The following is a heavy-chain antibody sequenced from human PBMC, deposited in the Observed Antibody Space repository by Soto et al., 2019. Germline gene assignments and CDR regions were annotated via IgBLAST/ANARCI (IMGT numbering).Heavy chain of an antibody. CDR1: GGSISSYY. V-gene: IGHV4-34*01. J-gene: IGHJ4*02. D-gene: IGHD3-9*01. CDR2: INHSGST. Sequence: SETLSLTCTVSGGSISSYYWSWIRQPPGKGLEWIGEINHSGSTNYNPSLKSRVTISVDTSKNQFSLKLSSVTAADTAVYYCARGGGPVLRYFDWLPMQPYYFDYWGQGTLVTVSS. CDR3: ARGGGPVLRYFDWLPMQPYYFDY.